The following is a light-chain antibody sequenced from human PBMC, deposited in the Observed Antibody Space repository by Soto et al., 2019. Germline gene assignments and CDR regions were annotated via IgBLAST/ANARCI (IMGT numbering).Light chain of an antibody. Sequence: QSALTQPASVSGSPGQSITISCTGTSSDVGSYNLVSWYQQHPGKAPKLMIYEGSKRPSGVSNRFSGSKSGNTASLTISGLQAEDEADYYCCSYARSSTFWVFGGGTQLTVL. CDR2: EGS. V-gene: IGLV2-23*03. CDR1: SSDVGSYNL. CDR3: CSYARSSTFWV. J-gene: IGLJ3*02.